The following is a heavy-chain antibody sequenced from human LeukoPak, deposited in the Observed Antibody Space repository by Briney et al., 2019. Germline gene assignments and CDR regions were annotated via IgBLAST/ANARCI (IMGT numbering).Heavy chain of an antibody. D-gene: IGHD4-11*01. Sequence: PSETLSLTCTVSVGSISTYQWSWIRQPPGKGLEWIGNIYYSGSANYNPSLQSRVVISVDTSKNQFSLNLSPVLAADTAVYYCARGRVSSSTWYSTYYYFFYMDFWGKGTTVTVSS. V-gene: IGHV4-59*01. CDR1: VGSISTYQ. CDR3: ARGRVSSSTWYSTYYYFFYMDF. J-gene: IGHJ6*03. CDR2: IYYSGSA.